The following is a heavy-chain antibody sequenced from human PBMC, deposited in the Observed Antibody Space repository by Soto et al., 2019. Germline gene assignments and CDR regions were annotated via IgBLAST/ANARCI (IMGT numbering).Heavy chain of an antibody. D-gene: IGHD6-19*01. V-gene: IGHV3-33*01. J-gene: IGHJ3*02. CDR3: AILAVAGTEGFDI. Sequence: SDSVKGRFAISRDNSKNTVSLQMSSLRVEDTALYYCAILAVAGTEGFDIWGQGTMVTVSS.